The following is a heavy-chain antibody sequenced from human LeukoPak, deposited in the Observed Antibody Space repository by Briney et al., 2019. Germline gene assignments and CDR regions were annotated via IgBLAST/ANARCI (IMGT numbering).Heavy chain of an antibody. D-gene: IGHD1/OR15-1a*01. CDR1: GGSINSGSFY. Sequence: SQTLSLTCIVSGGSINSGSFYWGWLRQHPGTGLEWIGYIYYSGTTYYSPSLKSRVTISLDTSQNQFSLKMSSVTAADTAVYYCARAAQNWNNAPYFDHWGQGTLVTVSS. J-gene: IGHJ4*02. CDR2: IYYSGTT. V-gene: IGHV4-31*03. CDR3: ARAAQNWNNAPYFDH.